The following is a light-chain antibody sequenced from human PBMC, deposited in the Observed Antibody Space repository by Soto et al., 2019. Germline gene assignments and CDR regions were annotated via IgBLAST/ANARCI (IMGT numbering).Light chain of an antibody. Sequence: DIVMTQSPASLAVSLGERATINCKSSQSILYSSNNKNYLAWYQQKPGQPPKLLIYWASTRESGVPDRFSGSGSGTDFTLTISSLQAEDVAVYYCQQYYSTPRTFGQGTKLEI. CDR3: QQYYSTPRT. CDR2: WAS. CDR1: QSILYSSNNKNY. J-gene: IGKJ2*01. V-gene: IGKV4-1*01.